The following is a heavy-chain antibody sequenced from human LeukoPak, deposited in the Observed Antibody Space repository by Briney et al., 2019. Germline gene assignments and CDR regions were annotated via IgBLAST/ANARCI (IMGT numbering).Heavy chain of an antibody. CDR1: GFTFTSYS. Sequence: GGSLRLSCAASGFTFTSYSINWVRQAPGKGLEWVSSISSSSTYIYYADSVKGRFTISRDNAKKSVSLQMNSLRAEDTAVYYCARGLTHYGSGSYYFDYWGQGTLVTVSS. CDR2: ISSSSTYI. J-gene: IGHJ4*02. V-gene: IGHV3-21*01. D-gene: IGHD3-10*01. CDR3: ARGLTHYGSGSYYFDY.